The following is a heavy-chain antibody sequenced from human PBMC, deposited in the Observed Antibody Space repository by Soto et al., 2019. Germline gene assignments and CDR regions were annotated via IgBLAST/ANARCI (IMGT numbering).Heavy chain of an antibody. D-gene: IGHD6-19*01. CDR1: VFTFSSYG. V-gene: IGHV3-30*18. CDR3: ANLAVDGTGSSY. Sequence: PVGSLRLSCASSVFTFSSYGMHCVRQSPGKGLEWVAVISYDGSNKYYADSVKGRFTISRDNSKNTLYLQMNSLRAEDTAVYYCANLAVDGTGSSYWGQGTLVNVSS. CDR2: ISYDGSNK. J-gene: IGHJ4*02.